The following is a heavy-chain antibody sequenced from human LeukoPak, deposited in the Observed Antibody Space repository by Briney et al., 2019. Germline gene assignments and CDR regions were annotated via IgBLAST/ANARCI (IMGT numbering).Heavy chain of an antibody. CDR2: IRYDGSNT. CDR3: AKSYSSGSGSYSAGHFDY. J-gene: IGHJ4*02. CDR1: GFTFSSYG. V-gene: IGHV3-30*02. D-gene: IGHD3-10*01. Sequence: EGSLRLSCAVSGFTFSSYGMHWVRQAPGKGLEWVAFIRYDGSNTYYADSVKGRFTISRDNSKNTLYLQMDTLRAEDTAVYYCAKSYSSGSGSYSAGHFDYWGQGTLVTVSS.